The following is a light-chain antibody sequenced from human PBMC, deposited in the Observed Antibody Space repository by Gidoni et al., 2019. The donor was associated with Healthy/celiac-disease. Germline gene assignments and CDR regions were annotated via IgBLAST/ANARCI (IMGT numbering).Light chain of an antibody. CDR2: GAS. J-gene: IGKJ1*01. V-gene: IGKV3-20*01. Sequence: IVLTQSPRTLSLSPGVSPTFPCRARHSVSSSYLARYQQKPGKEPRHLIYGASSRATCIPDRLSGSGSGTDFTLTISRLEPEEVAVNYCQQYGSSPLWTCGQGTKVEIK. CDR1: HSVSSSY. CDR3: QQYGSSPLWT.